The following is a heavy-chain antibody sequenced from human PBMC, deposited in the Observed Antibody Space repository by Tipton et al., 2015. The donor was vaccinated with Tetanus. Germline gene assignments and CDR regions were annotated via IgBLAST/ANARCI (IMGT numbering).Heavy chain of an antibody. CDR2: IYPGDSNT. CDR3: ARRPGFCTGSSCDYYFDY. J-gene: IGHJ4*02. V-gene: IGHV5-51*01. D-gene: IGHD3/OR15-3a*01. CDR1: GYSFTTYW. Sequence: QSGPEVKKPGESLKISCKGSGYSFTTYWIGWVRQMPGKGLEWMGTIYPGDSNTGYSPFFQGQVTISADRSVSTAYLQWTSLKATDTAIYYCARRPGFCTGSSCDYYFDYWGQGTLVTVSS.